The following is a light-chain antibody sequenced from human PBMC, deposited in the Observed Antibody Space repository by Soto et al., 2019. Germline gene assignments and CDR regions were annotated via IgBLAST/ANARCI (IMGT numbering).Light chain of an antibody. J-gene: IGKJ1*01. CDR3: RQYAGSPRT. CDR1: QNLGTLY. CDR2: SAS. Sequence: EIVLTQSPGTLSLSPGERGTLSCRASQNLGTLYLAWFQQKSGQAPRLLIYSASRRATGIPDRFTGSGSGTDFTLTINRVEPEDFAVYFCRQYAGSPRTFGQGTKVDI. V-gene: IGKV3-20*01.